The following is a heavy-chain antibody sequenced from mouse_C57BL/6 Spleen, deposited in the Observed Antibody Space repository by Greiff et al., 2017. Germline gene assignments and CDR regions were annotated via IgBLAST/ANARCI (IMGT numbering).Heavy chain of an antibody. CDR2: IYPGNSGT. V-gene: IGHV1-5*01. CDR3: TNAMDY. Sequence: VQLQQSGTVLARPGASVKMSCKTSGYTFTSYWMHWVKQRPGQGLEWIGAIYPGNSGTSYNQKFKGKAKLTAGTSASTAYMELSSLTNEDSAVYYCTNAMDYWGQGTSVTVSS. J-gene: IGHJ4*01. CDR1: GYTFTSYW.